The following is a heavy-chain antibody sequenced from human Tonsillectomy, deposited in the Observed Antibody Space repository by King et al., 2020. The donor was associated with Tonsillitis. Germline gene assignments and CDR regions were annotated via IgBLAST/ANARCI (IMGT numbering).Heavy chain of an antibody. CDR3: ARHESFYDFWSGTERGFDP. Sequence: QLQESGPGLVKPSETLSLTCTVSRGSISSSSYYWGWIRQPPGKGLEWIGSIYYSGSTYYNPSLKSRVTISVDTSKNQFSLKLSSVTAADTAVYYCARHESFYDFWSGTERGFDPWGQGTLVTVSS. V-gene: IGHV4-39*01. J-gene: IGHJ5*02. CDR1: RGSISSSSYY. CDR2: IYYSGST. D-gene: IGHD3-3*01.